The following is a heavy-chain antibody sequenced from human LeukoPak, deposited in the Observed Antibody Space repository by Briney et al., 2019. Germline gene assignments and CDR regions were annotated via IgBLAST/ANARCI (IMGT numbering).Heavy chain of an antibody. CDR2: ISYDGSNK. J-gene: IGHJ6*03. CDR3: ARGPEAVARYRGYYYYYYMDV. D-gene: IGHD6-19*01. V-gene: IGHV3-30*04. CDR1: GFTFSSYA. Sequence: GRSLRLSCAASGFTFSSYAMHWVRQAPGKGLEWVAVISYDGSNKYYADSVKGRFTISRDNSKNTLYLQMNSLRAEDTAVYYCARGPEAVARYRGYYYYYYMDVWGKGTTVTVSS.